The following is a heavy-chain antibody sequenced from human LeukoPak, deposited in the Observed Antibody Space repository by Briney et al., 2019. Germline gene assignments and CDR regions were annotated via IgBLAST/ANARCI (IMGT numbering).Heavy chain of an antibody. V-gene: IGHV4-4*02. D-gene: IGHD6-19*01. CDR3: ARGLPHSSVAGIAHRDAFDI. Sequence: PSETLSLTCAVSGGSISSSNWWSWVRQPPGKGLEWIGEIYHSGSTNYNPSLKSRVTISVDKSKNQFSLKLSSVTAADTAVYYCARGLPHSSVAGIAHRDAFDIWGQGTMVTVSS. J-gene: IGHJ3*02. CDR1: GGSISSSNW. CDR2: IYHSGST.